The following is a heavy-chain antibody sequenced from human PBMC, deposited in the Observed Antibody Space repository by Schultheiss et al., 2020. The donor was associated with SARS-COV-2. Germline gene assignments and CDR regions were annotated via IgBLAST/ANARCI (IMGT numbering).Heavy chain of an antibody. Sequence: GGSLRLSCAASGFTFSSYSMNWVRQAPGKGLEWVSSISSSSSYIYYADSVKGRFTVSRDNANNSLYLQMHSLRAGDTAVYYCAKDTIFGVDPDLIDYWGQGTLVTVSS. V-gene: IGHV3-21*04. CDR3: AKDTIFGVDPDLIDY. J-gene: IGHJ4*02. D-gene: IGHD3-3*01. CDR2: ISSSSSYI. CDR1: GFTFSSYS.